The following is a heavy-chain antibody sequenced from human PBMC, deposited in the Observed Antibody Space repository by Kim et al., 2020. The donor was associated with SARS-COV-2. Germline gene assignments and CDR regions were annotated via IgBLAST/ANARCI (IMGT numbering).Heavy chain of an antibody. CDR2: ISWSSGII. J-gene: IGHJ4*02. CDR1: GFSFDDYA. D-gene: IGHD4-4*01. V-gene: IGHV3-9*01. CDR3: AKESYSNFFVY. Sequence: GGSLRLSCAASGFSFDDYAMHWVRQAPGKGLEWVSGISWSSGIIGSADSVKGRFTISRDNAKNSVYLQMNSLRAEDTALYYCAKESYSNFFVYWGQGTRVTVSS.